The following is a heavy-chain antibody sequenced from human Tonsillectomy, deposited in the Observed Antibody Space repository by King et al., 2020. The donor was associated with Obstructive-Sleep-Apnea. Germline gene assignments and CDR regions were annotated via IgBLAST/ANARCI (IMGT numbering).Heavy chain of an antibody. CDR2: ISYDGSNK. CDR3: ARAETGTTEYFDY. CDR1: GFTFSSYA. D-gene: IGHD1-7*01. Sequence: VQLVESGGGVVQPGRSLRLSCAASGFTFSSYAMHWVRQAPGKGLEWVAVISYDGSNKYYADSVKGRFTISRDNSKNTLYLQMTSLRAEDTAVYYCARAETGTTEYFDYGGQGTLVTVPS. V-gene: IGHV3-30*04. J-gene: IGHJ4*02.